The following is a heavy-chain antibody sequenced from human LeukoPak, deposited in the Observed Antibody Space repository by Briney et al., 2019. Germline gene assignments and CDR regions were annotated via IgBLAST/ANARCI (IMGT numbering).Heavy chain of an antibody. CDR1: GFTFSSYS. D-gene: IGHD2-2*01. Sequence: GGSLRLSCAASGFTFSSYSMNWVRQAPGKGLEWVANIKQDGSEKYYVDSVKGRFTISRDNAKNSLYLQMNSLRAEDTAVYYCARGETHCSSTSCYDYYYGMDVWGQGTTVTVSS. CDR2: IKQDGSEK. V-gene: IGHV3-7*01. J-gene: IGHJ6*02. CDR3: ARGETHCSSTSCYDYYYGMDV.